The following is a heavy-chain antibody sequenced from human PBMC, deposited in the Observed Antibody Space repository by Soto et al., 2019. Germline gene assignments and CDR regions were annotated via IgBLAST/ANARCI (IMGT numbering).Heavy chain of an antibody. V-gene: IGHV3-30-3*01. D-gene: IGHD6-13*01. CDR1: GFTFSTHA. J-gene: IGHJ4*02. Sequence: QVQLVESGGGVVQPGRSLRLSCAASGFTFSTHAMHWVRQAPGKGLECVAIVSFDGSNKYYADSVKGRSIISRDNSKNTLYLQMSGLTPEDTAFYYCARDQTGITTAGGGRIDRWGQGTLVTVSS. CDR3: ARDQTGITTAGGGRIDR. CDR2: VSFDGSNK.